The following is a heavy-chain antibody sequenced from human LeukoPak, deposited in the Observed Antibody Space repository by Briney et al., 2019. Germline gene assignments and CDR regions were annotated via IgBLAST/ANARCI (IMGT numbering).Heavy chain of an antibody. V-gene: IGHV1-69*05. Sequence: SVKVSRRASGGTLRSYAISWVPEARGQGLEWMGGIIPIFGTANYAQTFQGRVTITTDESTSTGYTELSSLRSEDTAVYYCARDLGGYYTDVWGKATTVTVSS. CDR1: GGTLRSYA. D-gene: IGHD3-10*01. CDR2: IIPIFGTA. J-gene: IGHJ6*03. CDR3: ARDLGGYYTDV.